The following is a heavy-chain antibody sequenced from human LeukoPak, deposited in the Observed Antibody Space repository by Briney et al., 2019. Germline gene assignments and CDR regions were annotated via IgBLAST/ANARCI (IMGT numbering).Heavy chain of an antibody. V-gene: IGHV3-21*01. Sequence: TGGSLRLSCAASGFTFSSYSMNWVRQAPGKGLEWVSSISSSSSYIYYADSVKGRFTISRDNAKNSLYLQMNSLRAEDTAVYYCARDPSTRGWFDPWGQGTLVTVSS. CDR3: ARDPSTRGWFDP. D-gene: IGHD5/OR15-5a*01. CDR2: ISSSSSYI. CDR1: GFTFSSYS. J-gene: IGHJ5*02.